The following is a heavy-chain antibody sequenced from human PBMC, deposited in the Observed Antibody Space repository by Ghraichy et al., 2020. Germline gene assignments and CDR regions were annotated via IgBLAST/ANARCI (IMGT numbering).Heavy chain of an antibody. V-gene: IGHV3-11*01. CDR2: ISGSGSTI. J-gene: IGHJ4*02. Sequence: GGSLRLSCAASGFTFGDYYMTWIRQAPGEGLDWVSYISGSGSTIYYADSVKGRFTISRDNAKNSLYLQLNSLRVEDTAVYYCARGRYYLRYWGQGTLVTVSS. D-gene: IGHD3-10*02. CDR1: GFTFGDYY. CDR3: ARGRYYLRY.